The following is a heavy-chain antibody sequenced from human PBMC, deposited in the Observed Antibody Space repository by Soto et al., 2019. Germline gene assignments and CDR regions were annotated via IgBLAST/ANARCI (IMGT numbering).Heavy chain of an antibody. Sequence: GESLKISCKGSGYYFPSYWIGWVRQMPGKGLEWMGIFYPGDSDTRYSPSFQGQVTISADRSISTAYLQWSSLRSEDTAVYYCTRDNNGLGDYWGQGTLVTVSS. CDR3: TRDNNGLGDY. CDR1: GYYFPSYW. J-gene: IGHJ4*02. CDR2: FYPGDSDT. V-gene: IGHV5-51*01. D-gene: IGHD1-1*01.